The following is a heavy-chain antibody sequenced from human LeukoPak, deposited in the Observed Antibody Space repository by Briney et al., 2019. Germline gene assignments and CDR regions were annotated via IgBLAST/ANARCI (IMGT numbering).Heavy chain of an antibody. CDR3: ARDKEGGSNDH. CDR1: GFTFSRHW. J-gene: IGHJ4*02. D-gene: IGHD2-15*01. CDR2: IKEDGREK. V-gene: IGHV3-7*01. Sequence: GGSLRLSCAASGFTFSRHWMSWVRQAPVKGLEWVANIKEDGREKKYVDSLKDRFTISRDNTKNSVYLQMSGLRVDDTAIYYCARDKEGGSNDHWGQGTLVTVSS.